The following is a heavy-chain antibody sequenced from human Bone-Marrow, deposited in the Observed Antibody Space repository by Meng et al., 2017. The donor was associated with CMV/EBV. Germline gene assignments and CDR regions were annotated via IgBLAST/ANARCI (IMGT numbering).Heavy chain of an antibody. CDR2: INHSGST. J-gene: IGHJ3*02. V-gene: IGHV4-34*01. Sequence: GSLRLSCAVYGGSFSGYYWSWIRQPPGKGLEWIGEINHSGSTNYNPSLKSRVTISVDTSKNQFSLKLSSVTAADTAVYYCARFGIYDSEGAFEIWGPGTMVTVSS. D-gene: IGHD3-3*01. CDR3: ARFGIYDSEGAFEI. CDR1: GGSFSGYY.